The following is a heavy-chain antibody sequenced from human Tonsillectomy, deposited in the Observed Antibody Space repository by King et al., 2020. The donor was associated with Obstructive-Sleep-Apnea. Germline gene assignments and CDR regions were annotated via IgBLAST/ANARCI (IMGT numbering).Heavy chain of an antibody. D-gene: IGHD6-19*01. J-gene: IGHJ4*02. Sequence: VQLVESGGGLVQPGGSLRLSCAASGFTLSSYWMHWVRQAPGKGLVWVSRNNSDESSTTYADSVKGRFTISRDNAKNTLYLHMNSLRAEDTAVYYCARDGSPGGRAVAGLDYWGQGSQVTVSS. V-gene: IGHV3-74*03. CDR2: NNSDESST. CDR1: GFTLSSYW. CDR3: ARDGSPGGRAVAGLDY.